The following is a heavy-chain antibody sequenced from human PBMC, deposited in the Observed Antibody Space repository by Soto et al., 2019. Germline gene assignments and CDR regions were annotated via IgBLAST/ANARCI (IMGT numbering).Heavy chain of an antibody. V-gene: IGHV3-74*01. CDR3: PRHSVPYGLHV. J-gene: IGHJ6*02. Sequence: EVQLVESGGGLVQPGGSLRLSCAASGHTISSYWMHWVRQAPGKGLVWVARISNDGSNTNYADSVRGRFTISRDNAKSTLYLQMNSLRDEDTAVYYCPRHSVPYGLHVWGQGTTVVASS. CDR1: GHTISSYW. CDR2: ISNDGSNT.